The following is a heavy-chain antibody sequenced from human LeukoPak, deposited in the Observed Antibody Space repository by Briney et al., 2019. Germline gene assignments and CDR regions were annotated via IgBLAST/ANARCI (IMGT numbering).Heavy chain of an antibody. CDR1: GFTFSNYF. J-gene: IGHJ3*02. D-gene: IGHD2-15*01. CDR2: ITGDGSST. Sequence: PGGSLRLSCTASGFTFSNYFMHWVRQVPGEGPVWVARITGDGSSTSYADSVKGRFTISRDNAKNTLYLQMNSLRAEGTAFYSGARELSNAANCYPIGAFDMSAPGTMVTVSS. V-gene: IGHV3-74*01. CDR3: ARELSNAANCYPIGAFDM.